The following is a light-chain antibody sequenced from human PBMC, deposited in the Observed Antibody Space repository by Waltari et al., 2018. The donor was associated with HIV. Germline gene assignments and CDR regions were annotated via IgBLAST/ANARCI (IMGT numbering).Light chain of an antibody. CDR3: MQDLQTPYT. CDR2: LGS. V-gene: IGKV2-28*01. CDR1: HGLFHSNRNNY. Sequence: DIVMIPSPHSLLVIPGESASISCRSSHGLFHSNRNNYLDWYLQKPGQSPQVLIYLGSDRASGVPDRFSVSGSGTDFILKISRVEAEDVAVYYCMQDLQTPYTFGQGTKLEIK. J-gene: IGKJ2*01.